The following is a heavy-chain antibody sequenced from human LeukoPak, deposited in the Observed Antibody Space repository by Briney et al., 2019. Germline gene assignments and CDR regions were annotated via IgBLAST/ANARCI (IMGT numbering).Heavy chain of an antibody. D-gene: IGHD3-10*01. CDR1: GFTFSSYS. Sequence: PGGSLRLSCAASGFTFSSYSMNWVRQAPGKGLEWVSSISSSSSYIYYADSVKGRFTISRDNAKNSLYLQMNSLRAEDTAVYYCARELLLWFGESARGGDVWGKGTTVTVSS. CDR2: ISSSSSYI. J-gene: IGHJ6*04. CDR3: ARELLLWFGESARGGDV. V-gene: IGHV3-21*01.